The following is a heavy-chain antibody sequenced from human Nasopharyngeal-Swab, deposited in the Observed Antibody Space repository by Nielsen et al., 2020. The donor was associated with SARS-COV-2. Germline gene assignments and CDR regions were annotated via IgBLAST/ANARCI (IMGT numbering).Heavy chain of an antibody. V-gene: IGHV3-15*01. J-gene: IGHJ4*02. D-gene: IGHD6-19*01. Sequence: GGSLRLSCAASGFTFSNAWMSWVRQAPGKGLEWVGRIKSKTDGGTTDYAAPVKGRFTISRDDSKNTLYLQMNSLRAEDTALYYCARVHTSGWSTFDCWGQGTLVTVSS. CDR2: IKSKTDGGTT. CDR3: ARVHTSGWSTFDC. CDR1: GFTFSNAW.